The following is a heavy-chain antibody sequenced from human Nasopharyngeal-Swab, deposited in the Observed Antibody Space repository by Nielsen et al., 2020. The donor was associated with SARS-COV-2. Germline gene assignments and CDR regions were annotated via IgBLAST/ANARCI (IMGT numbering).Heavy chain of an antibody. J-gene: IGHJ3*02. V-gene: IGHV2-5*01. CDR3: AHTHCTNPYCYVPNDAFDI. Sequence: SGPTLVKPTQTLTLTCTFSGFSLSTSGVGVGWIRQPPGKALEWLALLYWNGDERYSPSLRSRLTITTDTSKSQVVLTMTNMDPVDTATYYCAHTHCTNPYCYVPNDAFDIWGQGTMVTVSS. CDR1: GFSLSTSGVG. CDR2: LYWNGDE. D-gene: IGHD2-2*01.